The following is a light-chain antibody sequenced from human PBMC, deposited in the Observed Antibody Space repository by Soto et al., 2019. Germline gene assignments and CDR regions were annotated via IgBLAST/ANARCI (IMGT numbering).Light chain of an antibody. CDR3: LQYHHWPLT. J-gene: IGKJ4*01. CDR2: GAS. V-gene: IGKV3-15*01. CDR1: HGVSSS. Sequence: EIVMTQSPATLSVSPGESATLSCRASHGVSSSLAWYQQKPGQAPRLLIYGASTGATGIPARFSGSGSGTDFSLTISSLQSEDFAVYYCLQYHHWPLTFGGGTKVEIK.